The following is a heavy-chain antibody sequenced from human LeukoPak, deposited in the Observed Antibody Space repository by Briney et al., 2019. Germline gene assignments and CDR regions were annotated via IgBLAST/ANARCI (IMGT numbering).Heavy chain of an antibody. CDR1: GFTVSSYS. J-gene: IGHJ6*03. D-gene: IGHD1-26*01. V-gene: IGHV3-21*01. CDR3: ARDPYSGSYGNYYYYFMDV. Sequence: GGSLRLSCAASGFTVSSYSMNWVRQAPGKGLEWVSFISSSSSYIYYADSVKGRFTVSRDNAKNSLYLQMNSLRAEDTAVYYCARDPYSGSYGNYYYYFMDVWGKGTTVTISS. CDR2: ISSSSSYI.